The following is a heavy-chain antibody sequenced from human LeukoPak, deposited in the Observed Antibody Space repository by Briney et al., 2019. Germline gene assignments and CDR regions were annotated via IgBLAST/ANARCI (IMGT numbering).Heavy chain of an antibody. V-gene: IGHV3-64*01. CDR1: GFTFSSYA. D-gene: IGHD3-22*01. Sequence: GGSLRLSCAASGFTFSSYAMHWVRQAPGKGLEYVSAISSNGGSTYYANSVKGRFTISRDNSKNTLYLQMNSLRAEDTAVYYCAKVVYYYDSSGPFDYWGQGTLVTVSS. CDR2: ISSNGGST. CDR3: AKVVYYYDSSGPFDY. J-gene: IGHJ4*02.